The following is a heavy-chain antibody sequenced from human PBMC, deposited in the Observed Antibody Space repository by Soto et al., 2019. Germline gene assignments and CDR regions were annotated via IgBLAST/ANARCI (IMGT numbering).Heavy chain of an antibody. Sequence: GESLKISCKGSGYSFTSYWIGWVRQMPGKGLEWMGIIYPGDSDTRYSPSFQGQVTISADKSISTAYLQWNSLKASDTAMYYCARPHYCSGGSCYSGYYYGMDVWGQGTTVTVSS. CDR2: IYPGDSDT. V-gene: IGHV5-51*01. CDR3: ARPHYCSGGSCYSGYYYGMDV. CDR1: GYSFTSYW. D-gene: IGHD2-15*01. J-gene: IGHJ6*02.